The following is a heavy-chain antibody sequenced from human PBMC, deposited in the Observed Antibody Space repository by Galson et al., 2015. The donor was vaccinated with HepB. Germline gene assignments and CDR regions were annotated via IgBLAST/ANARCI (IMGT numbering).Heavy chain of an antibody. CDR1: GFTFSSYD. V-gene: IGHV3-13*01. CDR3: ARATMVRGVIPPSYYYGMDV. Sequence: SLRLSCAASGFTFSSYDMHWVRQATGKGLEWVSAIGTAGDTYYPGSVKGRFTISRENAKNSLYLQMNSLRAGGTAVYYCARATMVRGVIPPSYYYGMDVWGQGTTVTVSS. D-gene: IGHD3-10*01. J-gene: IGHJ6*02. CDR2: IGTAGDT.